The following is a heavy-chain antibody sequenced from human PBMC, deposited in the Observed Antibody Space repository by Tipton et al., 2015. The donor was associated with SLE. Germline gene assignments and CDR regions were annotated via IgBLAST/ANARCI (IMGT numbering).Heavy chain of an antibody. CDR1: GGSISSGGYY. V-gene: IGHV4-31*03. CDR3: ARMGPVKGLQGSYYFDY. J-gene: IGHJ4*02. D-gene: IGHD4-11*01. CDR2: IYYSGST. Sequence: TLSLTCTVSGGSISSGGYYWSWIRQHPGKGLEWIGYIYYSGSTYYNPSLKSRVTISVDTSKNQFSLKLSSVTAADTAVYYRARMGPVKGLQGSYYFDYWGQGTLVTVSS.